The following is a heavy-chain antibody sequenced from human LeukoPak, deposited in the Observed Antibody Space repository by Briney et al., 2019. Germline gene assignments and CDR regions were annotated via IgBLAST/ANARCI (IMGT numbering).Heavy chain of an antibody. V-gene: IGHV1-2*02. J-gene: IGHJ4*02. Sequence: GASVKVSCKASGYTFTGYYMHWVRQAPGQGLEWMGWINPNSGGTNYAQKFQGRVTMTRDTSISTAYMELSRLRSDDTAVYYCARVREYGGYDYNYWGQGTLVTVSS. D-gene: IGHD5-12*01. CDR2: INPNSGGT. CDR1: GYTFTGYY. CDR3: ARVREYGGYDYNY.